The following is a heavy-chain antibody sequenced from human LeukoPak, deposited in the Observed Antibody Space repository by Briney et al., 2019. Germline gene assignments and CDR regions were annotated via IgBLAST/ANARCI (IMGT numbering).Heavy chain of an antibody. CDR2: ISYDGSNK. Sequence: PGGSLRLSCAASGFTFSSYAMHWVRQAPGKGLEWVAVISYDGSNKYYADSVKGRFTISRDNSKNTLYLQMNSLRAEDTAVYYCARDLAAVDTSNYWGQGTLVTVSS. D-gene: IGHD6-13*01. CDR3: ARDLAAVDTSNY. J-gene: IGHJ4*02. V-gene: IGHV3-30*04. CDR1: GFTFSSYA.